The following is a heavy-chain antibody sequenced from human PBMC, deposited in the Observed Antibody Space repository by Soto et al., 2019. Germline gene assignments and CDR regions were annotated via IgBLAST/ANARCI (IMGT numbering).Heavy chain of an antibody. CDR1: GFTFSSYA. D-gene: IGHD2-21*01. CDR3: AKPLPGSRRVGLIPLNAFDI. V-gene: IGHV3-23*01. Sequence: EVQLLESGGGLVQPGGSLRLSCAASGFTFSSYAMSWVRQAPGKGLEWVSAISGSGGSTYYADSVKGRFTISRDNSKNTLCRQMNSLRSEDTAVYYCAKPLPGSRRVGLIPLNAFDIWGQGTMVTVSS. CDR2: ISGSGGST. J-gene: IGHJ3*02.